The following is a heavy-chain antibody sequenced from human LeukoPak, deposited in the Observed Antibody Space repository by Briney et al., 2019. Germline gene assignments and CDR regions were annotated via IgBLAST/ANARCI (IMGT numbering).Heavy chain of an antibody. V-gene: IGHV3-7*01. CDR3: TRGDSASKIDY. D-gene: IGHD3-22*01. Sequence: GGSLRLSCAGSEFTFSSYWMSWVRQAPGKGLEWVAYIKPDGSEDYYADSVKGRFTISRDNAESSLYLQMNSLRVEDTAVYYCTRGDSASKIDYWGQGTLVTVSS. CDR2: IKPDGSED. J-gene: IGHJ4*02. CDR1: EFTFSSYW.